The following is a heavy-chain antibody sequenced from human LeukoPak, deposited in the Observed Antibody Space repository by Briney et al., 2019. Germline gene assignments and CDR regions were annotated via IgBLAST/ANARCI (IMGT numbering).Heavy chain of an antibody. Sequence: SETLSLTCTVSRGSISSTSYYWGWIRQPPGKGLEWIGSIYYSGSTYYNPSLKSRVTISVDTSKNQFSLKLSSVTAADTAVYYCARVGDSSGYPPLGYYYMDAWGKETTVTVSS. V-gene: IGHV4-39*07. D-gene: IGHD3-22*01. CDR3: ARVGDSSGYPPLGYYYMDA. CDR2: IYYSGST. CDR1: RGSISSTSYY. J-gene: IGHJ6*03.